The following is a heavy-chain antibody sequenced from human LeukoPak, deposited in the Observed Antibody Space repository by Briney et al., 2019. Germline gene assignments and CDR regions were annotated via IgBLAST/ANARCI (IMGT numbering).Heavy chain of an antibody. J-gene: IGHJ4*02. CDR3: ARFSTLVRGADY. D-gene: IGHD4-23*01. Sequence: PSETLSLTCAVYGGSFSGYYWSWIRQPPGKGLEWIGEINHSGSTNYNPSLKSRVTISVDTSKNQFSLKLSSVTAADTAVYYCARFSTLVRGADYWGQGTLVTVSS. CDR2: INHSGST. V-gene: IGHV4-34*01. CDR1: GGSFSGYY.